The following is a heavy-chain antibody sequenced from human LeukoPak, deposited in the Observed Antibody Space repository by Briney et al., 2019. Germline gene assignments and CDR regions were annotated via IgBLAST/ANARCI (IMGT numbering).Heavy chain of an antibody. Sequence: GGSLRLSCAASGFTFSSYGMHWVRQAPGRGLEWVAAISYDGSNKYYADPLKGRFTISRDDSKNTLYLQMNSLRAEDTAVYYCTKMHGTGWYFFGNWGQGTRVTVSS. CDR1: GFTFSSYG. V-gene: IGHV3-30*18. CDR2: ISYDGSNK. CDR3: TKMHGTGWYFFGN. D-gene: IGHD6-19*01. J-gene: IGHJ4*02.